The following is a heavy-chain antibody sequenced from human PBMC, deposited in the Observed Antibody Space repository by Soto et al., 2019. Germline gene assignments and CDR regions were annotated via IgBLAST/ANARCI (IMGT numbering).Heavy chain of an antibody. V-gene: IGHV4-39*01. CDR1: GGSISSYY. CDR3: ARRNYDFWSGYYLEHYGMDV. Sequence: SETLSLTCTVSGGSISSYYWGWIRQPPGKGLEWIGSIYYSGSTYYNPSLKSRVTISVDTSKNQFSLKLSSVTAADTAVYYCARRNYDFWSGYYLEHYGMDVWGQGTTVTVSS. D-gene: IGHD3-3*01. J-gene: IGHJ6*02. CDR2: IYYSGST.